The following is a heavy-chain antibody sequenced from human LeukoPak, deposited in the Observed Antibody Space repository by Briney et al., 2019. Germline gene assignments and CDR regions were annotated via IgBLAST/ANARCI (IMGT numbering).Heavy chain of an antibody. V-gene: IGHV4-59*08. D-gene: IGHD1-26*01. CDR3: ARHIISGSYYNEAPDY. CDR2: IYYSGST. CDR1: GVSISSYY. Sequence: PSETLSLTCTGSGVSISSYYWSRLRQPPGEGLEWVGYIYYSGSTNYNPSLKSRVTISVDTSKNQFSLKLSSVTAADTAVYYCARHIISGSYYNEAPDYWGQGTLVTVSS. J-gene: IGHJ4*02.